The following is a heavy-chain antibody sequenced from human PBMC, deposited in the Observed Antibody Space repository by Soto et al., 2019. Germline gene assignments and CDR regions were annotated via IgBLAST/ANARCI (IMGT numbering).Heavy chain of an antibody. CDR2: NYYSGTT. J-gene: IGHJ4*02. CDR1: GVSISSYY. V-gene: IGHV4-59*08. D-gene: IGHD2-15*01. CDR3: LRVVEAATRHTDSDS. Sequence: SATLSLTCAFSGVSISSYYWSWIRQPPGKGLEWIGYNYYSGTTNYNPSLKSRVTISVDTSKSQFSLRLNSVTAADTAVYYCLRVVEAATRHTDSDSWGQGILVTV.